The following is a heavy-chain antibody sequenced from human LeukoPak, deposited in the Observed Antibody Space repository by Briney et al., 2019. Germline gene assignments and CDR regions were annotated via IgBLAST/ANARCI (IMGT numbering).Heavy chain of an antibody. D-gene: IGHD2-21*02. CDR1: GFTSSSYS. J-gene: IGHJ4*02. CDR3: ASRVATSFDY. V-gene: IGHV3-74*01. Sequence: GGSLRLSCAASGFTSSSYSMYWVRQAPGKGLVWVSLTNNDGSTTNYADSVKGRFTISRDNAKNTLFLQMDSLRGDDTAVYYCASRVATSFDYWGPGTLVTVSS. CDR2: TNNDGSTT.